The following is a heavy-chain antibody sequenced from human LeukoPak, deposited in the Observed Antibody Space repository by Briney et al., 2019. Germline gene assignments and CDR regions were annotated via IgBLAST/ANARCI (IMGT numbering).Heavy chain of an antibody. D-gene: IGHD2-2*01. CDR2: IGSTGVT. J-gene: IGHJ6*02. V-gene: IGHV3-13*01. CDR3: ARDRRSPTNYYYYGMDV. CDR1: GFMLSNYD. Sequence: GGSLRLSCAASGFMLSNYDMHWVRQATGKGLEWVSAIGSTGVTYYADSVKGRFTISRENANDSFYLQMNNLRAGDTAVYYCARDRRSPTNYYYYGMDVWGQGTTVTVSS.